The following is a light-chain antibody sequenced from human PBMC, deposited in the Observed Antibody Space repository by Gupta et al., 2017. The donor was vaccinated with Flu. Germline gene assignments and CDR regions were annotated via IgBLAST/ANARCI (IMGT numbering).Light chain of an antibody. V-gene: IGLV2-14*03. CDR2: EVS. CDR1: SSDVGGYNF. Sequence: QSALTQPASVSGSPGQSITISCTGTSSDVGGYNFVSWYQQHPGIAPKLMIYEVSNRPSGVSNRFSGSKSGNTASLNISGLQAEDESDYYCSSFSSSSTLFVFGTGTKVTVL. J-gene: IGLJ1*01. CDR3: SSFSSSSTLFV.